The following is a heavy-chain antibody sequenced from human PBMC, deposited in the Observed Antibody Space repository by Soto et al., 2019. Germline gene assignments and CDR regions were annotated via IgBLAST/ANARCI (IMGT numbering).Heavy chain of an antibody. CDR1: GYTFTSYY. CDR2: INPSGGST. J-gene: IGHJ6*02. CDR3: ARWTAAELYYYYGMDV. D-gene: IGHD6-13*01. Sequence: ASVKVSCKASGYTFTSYYMHWVRQAPGQGLEWMGIINPSGGSTSYAQKFQGRVTMTRDTSTSTVYMELSSLRSEDTAVYYCARWTAAELYYYYGMDVWGQGTTVTVSS. V-gene: IGHV1-46*01.